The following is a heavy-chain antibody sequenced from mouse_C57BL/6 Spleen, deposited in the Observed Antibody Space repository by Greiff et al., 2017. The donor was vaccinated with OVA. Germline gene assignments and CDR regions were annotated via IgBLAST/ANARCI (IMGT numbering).Heavy chain of an antibody. J-gene: IGHJ2*01. CDR3: ASHYYCRDDD. Sequence: QVQLQQSGPELVKPGASVKISCKASGYAFSSSWMNWVKQRPGKGLEWIGRIYPGDGDTNYNGMFKGKATLTADKSSRTAYMQLSNLTSEDSAVDFCASHYYCRDDDWGQGTTLTVSS. D-gene: IGHD1-1*01. CDR2: IYPGDGDT. CDR1: GYAFSSSW. V-gene: IGHV1-82*01.